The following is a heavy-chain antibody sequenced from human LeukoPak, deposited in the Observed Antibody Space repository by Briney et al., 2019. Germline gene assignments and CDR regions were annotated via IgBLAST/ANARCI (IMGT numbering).Heavy chain of an antibody. J-gene: IGHJ4*02. V-gene: IGHV3-23*01. CDR1: GFTFSSYA. CDR3: AKADRDYYYDSSGPYPFY. Sequence: GGSLRLSCAASGFTFSSYAMSWVRQAPGKGLEWVSAISGSGGSTYYADSVKGRFTISRDNSKNTLYLQMNSLRAEDTAVYYCAKADRDYYYDSSGPYPFYWGQGTLVTVSS. CDR2: ISGSGGST. D-gene: IGHD3-22*01.